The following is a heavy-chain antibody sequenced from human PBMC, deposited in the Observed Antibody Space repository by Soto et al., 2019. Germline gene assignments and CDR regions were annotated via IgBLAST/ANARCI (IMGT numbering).Heavy chain of an antibody. CDR1: GDTFTNYA. CDR2: INAGNGNT. V-gene: IGHV1-3*01. Sequence: QVQLVQSGAEVKKPGAAVKVSCKASGDTFTNYAMHWVRQAPGQRLEWMGWINAGNGNTKYSQKFQGRVTITRDTSASTAYMELSTLRSEDTAVYYCARDPSRRGNYRPFDYWGPGTLVTVSS. D-gene: IGHD3-16*02. J-gene: IGHJ4*02. CDR3: ARDPSRRGNYRPFDY.